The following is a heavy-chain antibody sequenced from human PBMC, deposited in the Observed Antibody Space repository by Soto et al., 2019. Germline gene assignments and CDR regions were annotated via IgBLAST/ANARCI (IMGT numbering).Heavy chain of an antibody. CDR3: ARADCGGQCPCDY. Sequence: GGSLRLSCAASGFTFGTYGMHWVRQAPGKGLEWVAGIWYDGSVKTYADSVKGRFSISRDNSQNTVYLQMNTLRAEDTAVYYCARADCGGQCPCDYWGQGTLVTVSS. CDR2: IWYDGSVK. D-gene: IGHD2-21*01. J-gene: IGHJ4*02. V-gene: IGHV3-33*01. CDR1: GFTFGTYG.